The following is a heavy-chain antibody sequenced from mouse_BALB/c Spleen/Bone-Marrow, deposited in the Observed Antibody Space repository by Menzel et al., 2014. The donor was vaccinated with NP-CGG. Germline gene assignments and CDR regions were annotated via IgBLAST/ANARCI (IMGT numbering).Heavy chain of an antibody. V-gene: IGHV7-3*02. Sequence: EVKLEESGGGLVRPGGSLRLSCATSGFTFTDYYMSWVRQPPGKALEWLGFIRSKANGYTTEYSASVKGRFTISRDNSQSILYLQMNTLRTEDSATYYCAVMDYWGQAATATVST. CDR1: GFTFTDYY. J-gene: IGHJ4*01. CDR2: IRSKANGYTT. CDR3: AVMDY.